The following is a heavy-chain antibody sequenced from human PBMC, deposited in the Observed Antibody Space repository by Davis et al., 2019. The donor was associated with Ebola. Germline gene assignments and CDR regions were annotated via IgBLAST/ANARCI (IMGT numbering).Heavy chain of an antibody. D-gene: IGHD3-3*01. J-gene: IGHJ4*02. Sequence: GESLKISCAASGFTFSGSAMHWVRQAPGKGLEWVGRIKSKTDGGTTDYAAPVKGRFTISRDDSKNTLYLQMNSLKTEDTAVYYCTTDRYYDFWSGKASDYWGQGTLVTVSS. V-gene: IGHV3-15*07. CDR1: GFTFSGSA. CDR2: IKSKTDGGTT. CDR3: TTDRYYDFWSGKASDY.